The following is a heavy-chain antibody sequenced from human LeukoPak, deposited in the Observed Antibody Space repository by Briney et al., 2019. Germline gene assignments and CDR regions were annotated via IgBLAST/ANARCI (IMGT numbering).Heavy chain of an antibody. CDR2: ISSSSSYI. CDR3: ASSTYYYDSSERGSFDY. V-gene: IGHV3-21*01. CDR1: GFTFSSYS. D-gene: IGHD3-22*01. J-gene: IGHJ4*02. Sequence: GGSLRLSCAASGFTFSSYSMNWVRQAPGEGLEWVSSISSSSSYIYYADSVKGRFTISRDNAKNSLYLQMNSLRAEDTAVYYCASSTYYYDSSERGSFDYWGQGTLVTVSS.